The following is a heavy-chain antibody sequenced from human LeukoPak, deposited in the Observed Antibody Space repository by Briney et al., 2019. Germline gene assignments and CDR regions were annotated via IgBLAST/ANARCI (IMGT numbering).Heavy chain of an antibody. Sequence: PGGSLRLSCAASGFTFSSYAMSWVRQAPGKGLEWVSFISPSGDRTSNAASVEGRFTISRDNTRNTLYLQLNSLRDEDTGVYYCAIMHGYYDGSGFWVQWGQGTLVTVSS. CDR2: ISPSGDRT. V-gene: IGHV3-23*01. D-gene: IGHD3-22*01. CDR3: AIMHGYYDGSGFWVQ. CDR1: GFTFSSYA. J-gene: IGHJ4*02.